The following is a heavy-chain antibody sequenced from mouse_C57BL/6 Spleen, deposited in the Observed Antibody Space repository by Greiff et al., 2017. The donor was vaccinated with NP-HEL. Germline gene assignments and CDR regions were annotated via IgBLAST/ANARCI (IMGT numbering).Heavy chain of an antibody. CDR1: GFNIKDYY. CDR2: IDPEDGET. Sequence: EVKLMESGAELVKPGASVKLSCTASGFNIKDYYMHWVKQRTEQGLEWIGRIDPEDGETKYAPKFQGKATITADTSSNTAYLQLSSLTSEDTAVYYCASDSSGYWFAYWGQGTLVTVSA. J-gene: IGHJ3*01. V-gene: IGHV14-2*01. D-gene: IGHD3-2*02. CDR3: ASDSSGYWFAY.